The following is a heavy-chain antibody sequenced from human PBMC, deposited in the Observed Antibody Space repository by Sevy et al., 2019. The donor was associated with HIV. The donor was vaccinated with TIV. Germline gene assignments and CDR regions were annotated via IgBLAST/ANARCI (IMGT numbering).Heavy chain of an antibody. J-gene: IGHJ6*02. V-gene: IGHV3-7*01. CDR2: INQDGSEI. CDR3: ARAMGV. CDR1: GISFSSHW. Sequence: GGSLRLSCVGSGISFSSHWMNWVRQSPGKGLEWVANINQDGSEIYYVDSVKGRFTISRDNAKNSGYLQMHFLRVEDSGVYYCARAMGVWGQGTTVTVSS.